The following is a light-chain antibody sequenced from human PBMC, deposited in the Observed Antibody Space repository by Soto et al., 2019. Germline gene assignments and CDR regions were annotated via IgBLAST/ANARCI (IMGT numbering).Light chain of an antibody. CDR1: QSVSSSY. CDR2: GAS. Sequence: EIVLTQSPGTLSLSPGEGATLSCRASQSVSSSYLAWYQQKPGQAPRLLIYGASSRATGIPDRFSGGGSGTNFTLTISRLEPEDFAVYYCQQYDNSPWTSGQGTKVEIK. J-gene: IGKJ1*01. CDR3: QQYDNSPWT. V-gene: IGKV3-20*01.